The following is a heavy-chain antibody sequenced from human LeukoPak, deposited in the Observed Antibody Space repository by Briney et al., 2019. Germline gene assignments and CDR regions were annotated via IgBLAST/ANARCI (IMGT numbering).Heavy chain of an antibody. J-gene: IGHJ4*02. V-gene: IGHV5-51*01. CDR3: ARPAGSSGFLDY. D-gene: IGHD3-22*01. Sequence: GESLKISCKGSGYSFSTYWIPWVRRMPGKALKWMGIIYLGDSSTRYSPSFQGQVTISADKSINTAYLQWSSLKASDTAMYYCARPAGSSGFLDYWGQGTLVTVSP. CDR1: GYSFSTYW. CDR2: IYLGDSST.